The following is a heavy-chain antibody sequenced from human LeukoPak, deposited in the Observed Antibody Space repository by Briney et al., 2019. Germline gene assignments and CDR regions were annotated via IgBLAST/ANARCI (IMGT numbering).Heavy chain of an antibody. CDR1: GYTFATSS. J-gene: IGHJ3*01. V-gene: IGHV1-18*01. CDR2: ISPNSGNT. CDR3: ARVRDSNNWWGPFDV. D-gene: IGHD1-1*01. Sequence: GASVNVSCKASGYTFATSSITWVRQAPGQRLEWMGWISPNSGNTYYVQELQSRVSMTTDTSTSTAYMELRSLTSDDTAVYYCARVRDSNNWWGPFDVWGQGTMVAVSS.